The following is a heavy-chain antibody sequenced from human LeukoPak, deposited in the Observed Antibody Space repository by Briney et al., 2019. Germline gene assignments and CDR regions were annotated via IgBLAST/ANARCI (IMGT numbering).Heavy chain of an antibody. D-gene: IGHD6-6*01. V-gene: IGHV4-4*07. J-gene: IGHJ6*03. CDR1: GGSISSYY. Sequence: SETLSLTRTVSGGSISSYYGSWIRHPAGKGLEWIGRIYTSGSTNYNPSLKSRVTMSVDPSKNQFSLKPSSVTAADTAVYYCERDRFSIAARPFYYYYYMDVWGKGTTVTVSS. CDR3: ERDRFSIAARPFYYYYYMDV. CDR2: IYTSGST.